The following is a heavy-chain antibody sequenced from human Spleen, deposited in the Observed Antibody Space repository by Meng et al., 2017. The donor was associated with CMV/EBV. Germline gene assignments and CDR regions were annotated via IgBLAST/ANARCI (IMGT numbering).Heavy chain of an antibody. CDR1: GFTVSSNY. CDR3: ARDKWQLGMDV. D-gene: IGHD1-26*01. CDR2: IYSGGST. Sequence: GESLKISCAASGFTVSSNYMSWVRQAPGRGLEWVSVIYSGGSTYYADSVKGRFTISRDNSKNTLYLQLNSLRAEDTAVYYCARDKWQLGMDVWGQGTTGTVSS. J-gene: IGHJ6*02. V-gene: IGHV3-53*01.